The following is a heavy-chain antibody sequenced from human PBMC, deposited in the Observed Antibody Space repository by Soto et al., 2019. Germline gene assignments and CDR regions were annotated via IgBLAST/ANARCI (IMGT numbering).Heavy chain of an antibody. V-gene: IGHV1-3*01. CDR2: INPGYGDT. Sequence: ASVKACCKSSGYSFTNYVMHWVRQAPGQRLEWMGWINPGYGDTKYSQKFQGRVTITRDTSASTAYMELSSLRSEDTAVYYCARTGYINRGELLGAFYIWGQGTMVTVSS. D-gene: IGHD1-26*01. CDR1: GYSFTNYV. J-gene: IGHJ3*02. CDR3: ARTGYINRGELLGAFYI.